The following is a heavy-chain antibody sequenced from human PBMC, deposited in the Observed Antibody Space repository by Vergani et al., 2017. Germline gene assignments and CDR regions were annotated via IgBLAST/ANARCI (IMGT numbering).Heavy chain of an antibody. CDR3: AREGNYYDSTGFGPGGSFD. D-gene: IGHD3-22*01. CDR2: INPNTGGA. Sequence: QVHLVQSGAEVKKPGASVKVSCKASGYNFTAYYLNWVRQAPGQGLEWVGWINPNTGGAYYAQKFQDTATMTRDTSTSTAYMELRGLRSDDTAVYYCAREGNYYDSTGFGPGGSFDWGPGTLVTVSS. J-gene: IGHJ4*02. V-gene: IGHV1-2*02. CDR1: GYNFTAYY.